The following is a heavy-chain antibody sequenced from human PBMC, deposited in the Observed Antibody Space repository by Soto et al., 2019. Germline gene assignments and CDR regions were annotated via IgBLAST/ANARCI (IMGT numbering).Heavy chain of an antibody. Sequence: QVQLVQSGAEVKKPGASVKVSCKASGYTFTSYGISWVRQAPGQGLEWMGWISAYNGNTNNAQKLQGRDTMTTDTPTSTAYMALSCVRSADTAVYYCARDSAVAALDPWGQRTLVTVSS. J-gene: IGHJ5*02. V-gene: IGHV1-18*01. CDR1: GYTFTSYG. D-gene: IGHD6-19*01. CDR3: ARDSAVAALDP. CDR2: ISAYNGNT.